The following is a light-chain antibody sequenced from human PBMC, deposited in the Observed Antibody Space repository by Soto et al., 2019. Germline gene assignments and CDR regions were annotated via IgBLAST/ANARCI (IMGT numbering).Light chain of an antibody. Sequence: QSVLTQPASVSGSPGQSITISCTGTGSDVGTYNYVSWYQQHPGKAPKLMIYDVTNRPSGVSDRFSGSKSGNTASLTISGLQAEDEADYYCSSYTSSSTSVVFGGGTKVTVL. CDR3: SSYTSSSTSVV. CDR1: GSDVGTYNY. CDR2: DVT. V-gene: IGLV2-14*01. J-gene: IGLJ2*01.